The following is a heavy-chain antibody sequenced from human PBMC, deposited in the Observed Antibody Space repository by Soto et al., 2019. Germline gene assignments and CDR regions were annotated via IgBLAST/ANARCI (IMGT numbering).Heavy chain of an antibody. J-gene: IGHJ4*02. D-gene: IGHD5-18*01. CDR1: GFTFSTYA. V-gene: IGHV3-64D*06. Sequence: GGSLRLSCSASGFTFSTYAMHWVRQAPGKGLEYVSAISSNGGSAYYADSVKGRFTISRDNSKNTLYLQMSSLRAEDTAVYYCVKPPSSGDSYGYTDYWGQGTMVTVSS. CDR3: VKPPSSGDSYGYTDY. CDR2: ISSNGGSA.